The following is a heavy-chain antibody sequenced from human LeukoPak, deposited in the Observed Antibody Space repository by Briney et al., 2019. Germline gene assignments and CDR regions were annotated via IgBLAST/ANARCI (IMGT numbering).Heavy chain of an antibody. J-gene: IGHJ6*02. Sequence: GTSVKVSCKASGFTFTSSAMQWVRQARGQRLEWIGWIVVGSGNANYAQKFQERVTITRDMSTSTAYMELSSLRSEDTAVYYCAAPTEYSSSSGSYYYYGMDVWGQGTTVTVSS. CDR2: IVVGSGNA. V-gene: IGHV1-58*02. CDR1: GFTFTSSA. CDR3: AAPTEYSSSSGSYYYYGMDV. D-gene: IGHD6-6*01.